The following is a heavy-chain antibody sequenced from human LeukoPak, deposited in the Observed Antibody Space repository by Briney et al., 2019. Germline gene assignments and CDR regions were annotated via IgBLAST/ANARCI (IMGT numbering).Heavy chain of an antibody. CDR3: AKTIGLGGTFDAFDI. J-gene: IGHJ3*02. CDR1: GYTFTTSG. V-gene: IGHV1-18*01. Sequence: ASVKVSCKASGYTFTTSGISWVRQAPGQGLEWMAWISAYNGNTNYAQDFQGRVTITTDTSMSTAYMELRSLRSDDTAVYYCAKTIGLGGTFDAFDIWGQGTMVTVSS. D-gene: IGHD1-26*01. CDR2: ISAYNGNT.